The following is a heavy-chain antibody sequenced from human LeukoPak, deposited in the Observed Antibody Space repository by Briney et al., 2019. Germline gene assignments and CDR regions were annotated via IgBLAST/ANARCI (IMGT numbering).Heavy chain of an antibody. V-gene: IGHV3-30*04. D-gene: IGHD3-10*01. Sequence: GGSLRLSCAASGFTSSHYAMHWVRQAPGKGLEWVAFISHDDIDQYYADSVKGRFTISRDNSKNTLYLQMNSLRAEDTAVYYCAKDHGLLWFGELTLYYFDYWGQGTLVTVSS. CDR1: GFTSSHYA. J-gene: IGHJ4*02. CDR2: ISHDDIDQ. CDR3: AKDHGLLWFGELTLYYFDY.